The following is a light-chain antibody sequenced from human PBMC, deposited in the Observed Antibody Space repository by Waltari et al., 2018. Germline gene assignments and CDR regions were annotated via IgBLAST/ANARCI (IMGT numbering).Light chain of an antibody. J-gene: IGKJ5*01. CDR1: QSVSGN. CDR2: GAS. CDR3: QQYYDWRRGT. V-gene: IGKV3D-15*01. Sequence: ELVMMPSPATLSVSPGERATLPCRARQSVSGNLAWYQQKPGQAPRLLIYGASTRATGIPARFSGSASGTEFTLTISSLQSEDSAVYYGQQYYDWRRGTFGQGTRVEIK.